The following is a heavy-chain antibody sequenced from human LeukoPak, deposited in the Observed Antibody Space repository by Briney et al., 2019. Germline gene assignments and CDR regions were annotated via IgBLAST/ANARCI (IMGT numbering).Heavy chain of an antibody. CDR2: IYPGDSDT. J-gene: IGHJ5*02. V-gene: IGHV5-51*01. D-gene: IGHD3-10*01. Sequence: GESLKIACXGSGYSFTSYWIGWVRQMPGKGLEWMGIIYPGDSDTRYSPSFQGQVTISADKSISTAYLQWSSLKASDTAMYYCARSDYYGSGSYPWDWFDPWGQGTLVTVSS. CDR3: ARSDYYGSGSYPWDWFDP. CDR1: GYSFTSYW.